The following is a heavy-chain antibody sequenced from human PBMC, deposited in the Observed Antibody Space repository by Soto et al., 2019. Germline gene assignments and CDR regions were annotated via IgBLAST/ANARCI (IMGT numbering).Heavy chain of an antibody. Sequence: ASVKGSCKASGYTFTSFGISWVRQAPGQGLEWMGWINTYNGNTNYAQKLQGRVTMTTDTSTSTAYMELRSLRSDDTAVYYCARGGWSNKAAAGTSRYFALWGRGTLVTVSS. D-gene: IGHD6-13*01. CDR3: ARGGWSNKAAAGTSRYFAL. J-gene: IGHJ2*01. V-gene: IGHV1-18*01. CDR2: INTYNGNT. CDR1: GYTFTSFG.